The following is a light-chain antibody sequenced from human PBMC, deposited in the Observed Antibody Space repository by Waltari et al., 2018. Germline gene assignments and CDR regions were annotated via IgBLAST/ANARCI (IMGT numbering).Light chain of an antibody. J-gene: IGKJ2*01. CDR3: QHYNEWPQYT. Sequence: EIVLTQSPATLSVSPGGTATLSCRASQSVGDNLAWYQQKHGQAPRLLIYGASSRATDSPDRFSGSWSGTEFTLTISTLHSEDFAVYFCQHYNEWPQYTFAQGTKVEIK. CDR2: GAS. CDR1: QSVGDN. V-gene: IGKV3-15*01.